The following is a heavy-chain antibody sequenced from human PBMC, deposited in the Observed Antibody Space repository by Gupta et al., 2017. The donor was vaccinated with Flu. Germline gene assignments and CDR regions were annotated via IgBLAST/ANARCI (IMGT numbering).Heavy chain of an antibody. V-gene: IGHV3-33*01. CDR1: GFTFSSYG. CDR2: IWYDGSNK. Sequence: QVQLVESGGGVVQPGRSLRLSCAASGFTFSSYGMHWVRQAPGKGLEWVAVIWYDGSNKYYADSVKGRFTISRDNSKNTLYLQMNSLRAEDTAVYYCARGDPPPWVIVGATSAFDIWGQGTMVTVSS. D-gene: IGHD1-26*01. CDR3: ARGDPPPWVIVGATSAFDI. J-gene: IGHJ3*02.